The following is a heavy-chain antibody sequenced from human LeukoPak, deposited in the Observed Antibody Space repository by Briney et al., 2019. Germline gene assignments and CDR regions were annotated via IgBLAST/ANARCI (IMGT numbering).Heavy chain of an antibody. D-gene: IGHD6-19*01. Sequence: GGSLRLSCAASGFTFSSYWMSWVRQAPGKGLEWVANIKQDGSEKYYVDSAKGRFTISRDNAKNSLYLQMNSLRAEDTAVYYCARGPFIAVAVYYFDYWGQGTLVTVSS. CDR2: IKQDGSEK. CDR1: GFTFSSYW. CDR3: ARGPFIAVAVYYFDY. J-gene: IGHJ4*02. V-gene: IGHV3-7*01.